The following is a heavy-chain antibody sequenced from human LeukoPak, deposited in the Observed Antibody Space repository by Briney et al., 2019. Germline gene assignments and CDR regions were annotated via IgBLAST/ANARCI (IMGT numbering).Heavy chain of an antibody. CDR3: ARALYGSASNNYYMDV. CDR1: GVSISSYY. V-gene: IGHV4-59*01. J-gene: IGHJ6*03. CDR2: FYYSGST. Sequence: SEALSLTCTVSGVSISSYYWSWIRQPPGKGLEWIGYFYYSGSTNYNPSLKSRVILSVDTSKNQLALNLSSVTAADTAVYYCARALYGSASNNYYMDVWGKGTTVTVSS. D-gene: IGHD3-10*01.